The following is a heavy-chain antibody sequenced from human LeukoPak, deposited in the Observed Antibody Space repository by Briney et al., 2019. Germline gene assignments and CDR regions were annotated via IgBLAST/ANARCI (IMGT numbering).Heavy chain of an antibody. D-gene: IGHD4-17*01. CDR3: ARLDYGDYPYYYYYMDV. V-gene: IGHV4-38-2*01. CDR1: GYSISSGYY. J-gene: IGHJ6*03. Sequence: SETLSLTCAVSGYSISSGYYWGWIRQPPGKGLEWIGSIYHSGSTYYNPSLKSRVTISVDTSKNQFSLKLSSVTAADTAVYYCARLDYGDYPYYYYYMDVWGKGTTVTVSS. CDR2: IYHSGST.